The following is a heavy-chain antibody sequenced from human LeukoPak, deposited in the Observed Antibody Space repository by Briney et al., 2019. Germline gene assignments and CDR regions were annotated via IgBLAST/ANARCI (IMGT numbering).Heavy chain of an antibody. Sequence: GGSLRLSCAASGFTFSSYEMNWVRQAPGKGLEWVSYISSSGSTIYYADSVKGRFTISRDNAKNSLYLQMNSLRAEDTAVYYCANLISPGWFDPWGQGILVTVSS. CDR1: GFTFSSYE. J-gene: IGHJ5*02. CDR3: ANLISPGWFDP. CDR2: ISSSGSTI. V-gene: IGHV3-48*03.